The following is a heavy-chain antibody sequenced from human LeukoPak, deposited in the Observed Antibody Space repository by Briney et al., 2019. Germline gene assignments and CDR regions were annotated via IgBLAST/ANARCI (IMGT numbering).Heavy chain of an antibody. J-gene: IGHJ3*02. CDR1: GGSITSSSYY. CDR2: IFH. V-gene: IGHV4-39*01. Sequence: SETLSLTCTVSGGSITSSSYYWVWIRQPPGKGLEWIGSIFHSRDTISVDTSRNQFSLKLSSVTAADTAVYYCAKSNGYGLVDIWGQGTMVTVSS. D-gene: IGHD3-10*01. CDR3: AKSNGYGLVDI.